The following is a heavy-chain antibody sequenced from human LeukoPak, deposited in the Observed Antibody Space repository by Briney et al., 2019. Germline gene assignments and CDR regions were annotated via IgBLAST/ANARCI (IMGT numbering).Heavy chain of an antibody. V-gene: IGHV3-30-3*01. CDR3: AGIAAAPS. D-gene: IGHD6-13*01. Sequence: GRSLRLSCAASGFTFSSYAMHWVRQAPGKGLEWVAVISYDGSNKYYADSVKGRFTISRDNSKNTLYLQMNSLRAEHTAVYYCAGIAAAPSWGQGTLVTVSS. CDR1: GFTFSSYA. J-gene: IGHJ5*02. CDR2: ISYDGSNK.